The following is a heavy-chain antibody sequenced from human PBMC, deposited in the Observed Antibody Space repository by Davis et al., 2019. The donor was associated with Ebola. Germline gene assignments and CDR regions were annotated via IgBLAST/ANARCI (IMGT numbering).Heavy chain of an antibody. V-gene: IGHV4-59*01. J-gene: IGHJ4*02. CDR2: IYYSGST. CDR1: GGSISSYY. D-gene: IGHD3-3*01. CDR3: ARTTYYDFWSGYAGGFDY. Sequence: PSETLSLTCTVSGGSISSYYWSWIRQPPGKGLEWIGYIYYSGSTNYNPSLKSRVTISVDTSKNQFSLKLSSVTAADTAVYYCARTTYYDFWSGYAGGFDYWGQGTLVTVSS.